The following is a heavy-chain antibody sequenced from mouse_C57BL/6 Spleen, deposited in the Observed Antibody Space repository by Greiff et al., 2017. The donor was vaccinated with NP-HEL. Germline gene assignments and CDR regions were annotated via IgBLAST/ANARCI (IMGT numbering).Heavy chain of an antibody. CDR3: ARRAYYYGSSYGAMDY. Sequence: QVQLQQSGAELVRPGASVKLSCKASGYTFTDYYINWVKQRPGQGLEWIARIYPGSGNTYYNEKFKGKATLTAEKSSSTAYMQLSSLPSEDSAVYFCARRAYYYGSSYGAMDYWGQGTSVTVSS. CDR1: GYTFTDYY. V-gene: IGHV1-76*01. CDR2: IYPGSGNT. J-gene: IGHJ4*01. D-gene: IGHD1-1*01.